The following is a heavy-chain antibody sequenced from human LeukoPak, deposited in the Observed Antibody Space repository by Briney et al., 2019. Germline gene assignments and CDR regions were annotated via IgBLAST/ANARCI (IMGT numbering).Heavy chain of an antibody. V-gene: IGHV4-59*08. J-gene: IGHJ4*02. D-gene: IGHD3-22*01. CDR1: GASIRSYY. CDR2: MYYSETP. CDR3: ARSYDTNNRQRFDY. Sequence: SAPLSLTCTFSGASIRSYYWSWIRQPPGKGLEWIAYMYYSETPNYNPSLKSRVSVSGDTSRNQFSLKLNSVTAADTAVYYCARSYDTNNRQRFDYWGQGILVTVSP.